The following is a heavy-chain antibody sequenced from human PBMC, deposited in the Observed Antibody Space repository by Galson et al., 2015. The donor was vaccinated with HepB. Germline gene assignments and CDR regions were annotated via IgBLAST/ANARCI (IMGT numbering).Heavy chain of an antibody. D-gene: IGHD1-26*01. CDR1: GGSISSGSYY. Sequence: TLSLTCTVSGGSISSGSYYWSWIRQPAGKGLEWIGRIYTSGSTNYNPSLKSLVTMSVDTSKNQFSLKLSSVTAAATALYYCANLVGGGGLAIWGQGTMVTVSS. J-gene: IGHJ3*02. CDR2: IYTSGST. CDR3: ANLVGGGGLAI. V-gene: IGHV4-61*02.